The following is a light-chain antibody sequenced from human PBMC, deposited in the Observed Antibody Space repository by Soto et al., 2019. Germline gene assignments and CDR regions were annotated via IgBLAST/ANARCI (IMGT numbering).Light chain of an antibody. J-gene: IGLJ2*01. Sequence: QSALTQPRSVSGSPGQSVTMPCTGTSSDVGDYDYVSWYQQHPGKVPKLIIYDVTKRPSGVPDRFSGSKSGNTASLTISGLQEDDEADDYCCSYAGGYTSSVIFGGGTKLTVL. CDR1: SSDVGDYDY. V-gene: IGLV2-11*01. CDR3: CSYAGGYTSSVI. CDR2: DVT.